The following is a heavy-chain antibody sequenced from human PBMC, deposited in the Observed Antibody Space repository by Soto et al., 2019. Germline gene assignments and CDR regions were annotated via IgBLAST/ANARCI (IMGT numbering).Heavy chain of an antibody. J-gene: IGHJ5*02. CDR3: AREDIVVVPAAPNWFDP. Sequence: GGSLRLPCAASGFTFSSYWEHWVRQAPGKGLVWVSRINSDGSSTSYADSVKGRFTISRDNAKNTLYLQMNSLRAEDTAVYYCAREDIVVVPAAPNWFDPWGQGTLVTVSS. CDR2: INSDGSST. D-gene: IGHD2-2*01. CDR1: GFTFSSYW. V-gene: IGHV3-74*01.